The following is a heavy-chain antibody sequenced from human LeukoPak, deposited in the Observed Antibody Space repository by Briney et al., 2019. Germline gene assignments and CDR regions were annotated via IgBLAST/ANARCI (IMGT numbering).Heavy chain of an antibody. Sequence: GGSLRLSCAASGFTFSSYSMNWVRQAPGKGLEWVSYISSSSTIYYADSVKGRFTISRDNAKNSLYLQMNSLRAEDTAVYYCARDTGSSSWLDAFDIWGQGTMVTVSS. CDR3: ARDTGSSSWLDAFDI. CDR1: GFTFSSYS. D-gene: IGHD6-13*01. V-gene: IGHV3-48*01. J-gene: IGHJ3*02. CDR2: ISSSSTI.